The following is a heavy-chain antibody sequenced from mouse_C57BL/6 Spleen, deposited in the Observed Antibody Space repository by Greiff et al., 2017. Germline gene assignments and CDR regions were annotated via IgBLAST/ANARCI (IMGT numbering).Heavy chain of an antibody. CDR1: GYTFTDYY. V-gene: IGHV1-26*01. D-gene: IGHD1-1*01. CDR3: AKCIMTVVGKCAY. Sequence: VQLQQSGPELVKPGASVKISCKASGYTFTDYYMNWVKQSHGKSLEWIGDINPNNGGTSYNQKFKGKATLTVDKSSSTAYMELRSLTSEDAAVYFCAKCIMTVVGKCAYCGQGTLVTVSA. J-gene: IGHJ3*01. CDR2: INPNNGGT.